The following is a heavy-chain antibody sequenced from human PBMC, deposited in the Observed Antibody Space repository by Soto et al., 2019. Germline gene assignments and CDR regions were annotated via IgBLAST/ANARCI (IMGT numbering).Heavy chain of an antibody. Sequence: ASVKVSCKASGYTFTSYYMHWVRQAPGQGLEWMGIINPSGGSTSYAQKFQGRVTMTRDTSTGTVYMELRSLRSEDTAVYYCASSIVVVVAATHAFDIWGQGTMVTVSS. CDR3: ASSIVVVVAATHAFDI. D-gene: IGHD2-15*01. J-gene: IGHJ3*02. V-gene: IGHV1-46*03. CDR1: GYTFTSYY. CDR2: INPSGGST.